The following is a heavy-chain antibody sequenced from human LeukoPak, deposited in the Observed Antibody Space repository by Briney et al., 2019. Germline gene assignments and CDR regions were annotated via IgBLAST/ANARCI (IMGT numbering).Heavy chain of an antibody. CDR3: TTVGCSGGNRYSDY. D-gene: IGHD2-15*01. J-gene: IGHJ4*02. CDR1: GLTLSNAW. CDR2: IKSKTDGGTT. V-gene: IGHV3-15*01. Sequence: PGGSLRLSCAASGLTLSNAWMRWVPQAPGKGREWVGLIKSKTDGGTTDYAAPVKGRFTISRDDSKHTVYLQMNSLKTEDTAVYYCTTVGCSGGNRYSDYWGQGTLVTVSS.